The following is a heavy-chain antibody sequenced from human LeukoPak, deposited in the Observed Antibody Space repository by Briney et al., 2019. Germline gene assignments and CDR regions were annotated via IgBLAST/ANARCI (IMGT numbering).Heavy chain of an antibody. Sequence: PSETLSLTCTVSGGSISSYYWSWIRQPAGKGLEWIGYIYTSGSTNYNPSLKSRVTISVDTSKNQFSLELSSVTAADTAVYYCARHRLPYYYYYYMDVWGKGTTVTVSS. CDR3: ARHRLPYYYYYYMDV. D-gene: IGHD2-15*01. V-gene: IGHV4-4*09. CDR2: IYTSGST. CDR1: GGSISSYY. J-gene: IGHJ6*03.